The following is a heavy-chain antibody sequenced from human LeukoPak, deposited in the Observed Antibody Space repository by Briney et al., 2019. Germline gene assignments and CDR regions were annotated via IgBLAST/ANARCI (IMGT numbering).Heavy chain of an antibody. CDR3: ARDQPGIVVVPAAMPVYYYGMDV. Sequence: GASVTLSFTCSGYTFTIYGISWVRQAPGQGLGRMGWISAYNGNRNYAQKLQGRVTMTTDTSTSTAYIELRSLRSDDTAVYYCARDQPGIVVVPAAMPVYYYGMDVWGQGTTVTGSS. V-gene: IGHV1-18*01. D-gene: IGHD2-2*01. J-gene: IGHJ6*02. CDR1: GYTFTIYG. CDR2: ISAYNGNR.